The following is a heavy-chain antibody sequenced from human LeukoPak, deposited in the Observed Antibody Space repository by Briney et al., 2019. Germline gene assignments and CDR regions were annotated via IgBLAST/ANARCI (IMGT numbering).Heavy chain of an antibody. CDR1: GYTFTGYH. J-gene: IGHJ4*02. CDR2: FNPYSGDT. V-gene: IGHV1-2*06. CDR3: ARDQGSLTRSWYTGY. Sequence: ASVKVSCKASGYTFTGYHIHWVRQAPGQGLEWMGRFNPYSGDTNFAQKFQGRVTMTRDTSITTAYMELSSLTPDDTAVYFCARDQGSLTRSWYTGYWGQGTQVTVSS. D-gene: IGHD6-13*01.